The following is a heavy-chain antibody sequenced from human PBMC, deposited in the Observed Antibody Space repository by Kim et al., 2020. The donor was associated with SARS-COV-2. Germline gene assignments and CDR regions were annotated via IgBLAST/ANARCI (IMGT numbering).Heavy chain of an antibody. D-gene: IGHD1-26*01. Sequence: VKGRCTITRDNSKNTLYLQMNRLGAEDTAVYYCAKDLPREGFSYWGQGTLVTVSS. J-gene: IGHJ4*02. CDR3: AKDLPREGFSY. V-gene: IGHV3-23*01.